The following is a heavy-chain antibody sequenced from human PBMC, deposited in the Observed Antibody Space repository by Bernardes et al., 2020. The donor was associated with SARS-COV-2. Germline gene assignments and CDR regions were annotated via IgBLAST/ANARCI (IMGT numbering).Heavy chain of an antibody. J-gene: IGHJ4*02. D-gene: IGHD2-2*01. CDR3: ARARRVVPAAPLDY. CDR1: GFTFSSYW. V-gene: IGHV3-7*04. Sequence: GGSLRLSCAASGFTFSSYWMSWVRQAPGKGLEWVANIKQDGSEKYYVDSVKGRFTISRDNAKNSLYLQMDSLRAEDTAVYYCARARRVVPAAPLDYWGQGTLVTVSS. CDR2: IKQDGSEK.